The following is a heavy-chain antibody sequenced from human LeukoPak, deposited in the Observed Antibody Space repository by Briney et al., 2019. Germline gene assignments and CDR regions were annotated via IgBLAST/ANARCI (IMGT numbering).Heavy chain of an antibody. CDR1: GFTFSSYA. V-gene: IGHV3-30-3*01. Sequence: GGSLRLSCAASGFTFSSYAMHWVRQAPGKGLEWVAVISYDGSNKYYADSVKGRFTISRDNSKNTLYLQMNSLRAEDTAVYYCARDRSSSGCPDYWGQGTLVTVSS. CDR2: ISYDGSNK. CDR3: ARDRSSSGCPDY. D-gene: IGHD6-19*01. J-gene: IGHJ4*02.